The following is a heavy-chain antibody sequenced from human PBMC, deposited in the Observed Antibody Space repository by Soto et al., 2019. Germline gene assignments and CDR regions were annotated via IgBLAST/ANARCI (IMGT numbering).Heavy chain of an antibody. CDR3: ARDSVYGGYADDY. Sequence: SETLSLTCTVSGASISSYYWSWIRQTPGKGLEWIGYISYIGSSNYNPSLKSRVTISLDKSTNQFSLKLSSVTAADTAVYYCARDSVYGGYADDYWGQGTLVTVSS. CDR1: GASISSYY. J-gene: IGHJ4*02. CDR2: ISYIGSS. V-gene: IGHV4-59*01. D-gene: IGHD5-12*01.